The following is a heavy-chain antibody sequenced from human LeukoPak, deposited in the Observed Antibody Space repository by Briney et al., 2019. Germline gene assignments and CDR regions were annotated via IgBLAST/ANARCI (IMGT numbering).Heavy chain of an antibody. CDR2: VTPNSGGT. V-gene: IGHV1-2*02. D-gene: IGHD2-15*01. CDR3: AREPAVAPRDYFDY. Sequence: GASVKVSCRTSGYSFSDYYIHWLRQAPGQGYEWMGSVTPNSGGTNYAQKFQGRVTMTRDTSISTAYMEVSRLRSGDTAVYYCAREPAVAPRDYFDYWGQGTLVTVSS. J-gene: IGHJ4*02. CDR1: GYSFSDYY.